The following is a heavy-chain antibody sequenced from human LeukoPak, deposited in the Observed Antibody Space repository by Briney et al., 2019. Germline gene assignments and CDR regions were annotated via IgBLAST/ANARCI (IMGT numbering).Heavy chain of an antibody. V-gene: IGHV1-69*04. CDR3: ARDPSSGWYDY. D-gene: IGHD6-19*01. Sequence: SVKVSCKASGYTFTSYTISWVRQAPGQGLEWMGRIIPILGIANYAQKFQGRVTITADKSTSTAYMELSSLRSEDTAVYYCARDPSSGWYDYWGQGTLVTVSS. CDR2: IIPILGIA. J-gene: IGHJ4*02. CDR1: GYTFTSYT.